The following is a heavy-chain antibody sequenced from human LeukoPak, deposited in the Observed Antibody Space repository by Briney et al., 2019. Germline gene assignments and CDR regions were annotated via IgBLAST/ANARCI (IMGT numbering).Heavy chain of an antibody. D-gene: IGHD3-16*01. CDR2: ISYSGST. Sequence: SETLSLTCTVSGGSISSYYWNWIRQPQGKGLEWIGYISYSGSTTYNPSLKSRVTVSLDTSKNQFSLKLSSVTAADTAVYYCARFALGGGTYYFDNWGQGILVTVSS. J-gene: IGHJ4*02. V-gene: IGHV4-59*01. CDR1: GGSISSYY. CDR3: ARFALGGGTYYFDN.